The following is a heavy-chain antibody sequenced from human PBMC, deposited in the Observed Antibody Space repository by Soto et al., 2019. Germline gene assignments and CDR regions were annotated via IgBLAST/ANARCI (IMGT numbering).Heavy chain of an antibody. CDR2: ISGSGGST. CDR3: AKVGGGWYSYYYYGMDV. CDR1: GFTFSSYA. J-gene: IGHJ6*02. Sequence: PGGSLRLSCAASGFTFSSYAMSWVRQAPGKGLEWVSAISGSGGSTYYADSVKGRFTISRDNSKNTLYLQMNSLRAEDTAVYYCAKVGGGWYSYYYYGMDVWGQGTTVTVS. D-gene: IGHD2-15*01. V-gene: IGHV3-23*01.